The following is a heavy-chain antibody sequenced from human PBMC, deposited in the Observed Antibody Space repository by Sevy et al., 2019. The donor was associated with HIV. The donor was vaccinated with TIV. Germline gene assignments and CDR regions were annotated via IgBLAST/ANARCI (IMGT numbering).Heavy chain of an antibody. Sequence: SETLSLTCPVSGGSINSDHWNWIRQPPGKGLEWIGYVYYTGGTNYNPALKNRVTISVDRTKNQFSLKLTSVTAADTAVYYCARRNDFDIWGQGTMVTVSS. CDR3: ARRNDFDI. CDR1: GGSINSDH. V-gene: IGHV4-59*08. CDR2: VYYTGGT. J-gene: IGHJ3*02.